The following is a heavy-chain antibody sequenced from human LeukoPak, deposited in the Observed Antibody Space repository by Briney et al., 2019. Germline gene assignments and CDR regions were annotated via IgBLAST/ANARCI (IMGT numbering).Heavy chain of an antibody. V-gene: IGHV4-39*01. CDR2: IYYSGST. CDR1: GGSISSCSYY. CDR3: ARSPGYYDSSGYYYV. D-gene: IGHD3-22*01. J-gene: IGHJ4*02. Sequence: SETLSLTCTVSGGSISSCSYYWGWIRQPPGKGLEWIGSIYYSGSTYYNPSLKSRVTISVDTSKNQFSLKLSSVTAADTAVYYCARSPGYYDSSGYYYVWGQGTLVTVSS.